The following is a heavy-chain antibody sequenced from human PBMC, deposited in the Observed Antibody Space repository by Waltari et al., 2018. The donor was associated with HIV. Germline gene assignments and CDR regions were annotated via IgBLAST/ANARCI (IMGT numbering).Heavy chain of an antibody. CDR1: GFAYNNFA. CDR3: ARGVVVVPAQI. J-gene: IGHJ4*02. V-gene: IGHV4-59*01. D-gene: IGHD2-2*01. Sequence: VQLLESGGGSVQPGGSLRLSCAASGFAYNNFAMSWVRQAPGKGLEWIGYIYYSGSTNYNPSLKSRVTISVDTSKNQFSLKLSSVTAADTAVYYCARGVVVVPAQIWGQGTLVTVSS. CDR2: IYYSGST.